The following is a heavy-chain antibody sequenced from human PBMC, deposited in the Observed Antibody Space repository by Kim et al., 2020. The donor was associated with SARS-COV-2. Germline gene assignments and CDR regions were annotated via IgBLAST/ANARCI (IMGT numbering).Heavy chain of an antibody. V-gene: IGHV4-34*01. CDR1: GGSFSGYY. Sequence: SETLSLTCAVYGGSFSGYYWSWIRQPPGKGLEWIGEINHSGSTNYNPSLKSRVTISVDTSKNQFSLKLSSVTAADTAVYYCARGMRTTVTTPTRVNYYYYMDVWGKGTTVTVS. D-gene: IGHD4-17*01. CDR3: ARGMRTTVTTPTRVNYYYYMDV. CDR2: INHSGST. J-gene: IGHJ6*03.